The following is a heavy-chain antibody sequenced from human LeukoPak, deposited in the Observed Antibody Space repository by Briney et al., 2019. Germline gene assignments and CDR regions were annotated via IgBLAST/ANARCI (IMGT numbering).Heavy chain of an antibody. CDR1: GGSISSYY. CDR2: IYTSGST. Sequence: PSETLSLTCTVSGGSISSYYWSWIRQPAGKGLEWIGRIYTSGSTNYNPSLKSRVTMSVDTSKNQFSLKLSSVTAADTAVYYCARHEFRSSGWYVPAYYFDYWGQGTLVTVSS. V-gene: IGHV4-4*07. D-gene: IGHD6-19*01. J-gene: IGHJ4*02. CDR3: ARHEFRSSGWYVPAYYFDY.